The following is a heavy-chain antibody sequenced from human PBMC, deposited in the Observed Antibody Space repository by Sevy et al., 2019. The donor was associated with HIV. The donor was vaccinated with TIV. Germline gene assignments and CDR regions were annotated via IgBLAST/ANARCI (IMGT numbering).Heavy chain of an antibody. CDR3: AREGLLWFGELLPFDY. D-gene: IGHD3-10*01. CDR2: IKQDGSEK. J-gene: IGHJ4*02. CDR1: GFTFSSYW. Sequence: GGSLRLSCAASGFTFSSYWMSWVRQAPGKGLKWVANIKQDGSEKYYVDSVKGRFTISRDNAKNSLYLQMNSLRAEDTAVYYCAREGLLWFGELLPFDYWGQGTLVTVSS. V-gene: IGHV3-7*01.